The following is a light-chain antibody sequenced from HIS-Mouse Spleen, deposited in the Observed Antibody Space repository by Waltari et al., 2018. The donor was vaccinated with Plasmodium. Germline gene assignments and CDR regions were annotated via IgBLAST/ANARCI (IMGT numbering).Light chain of an antibody. Sequence: DIQMLQSPSSLSASVGDRVTITCQASQDISNYLNWYQQKPGKAPKLLIYDASNLETGVPARCSGSGSGTDVTYTISSLQPEDIATYYCQQYDNHPPVFTFGPGTKVDI. J-gene: IGKJ3*01. CDR3: QQYDNHPPVFT. V-gene: IGKV1-33*01. CDR2: DAS. CDR1: QDISNY.